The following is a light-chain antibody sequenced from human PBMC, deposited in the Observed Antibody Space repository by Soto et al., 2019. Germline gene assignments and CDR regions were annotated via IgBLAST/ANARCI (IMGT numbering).Light chain of an antibody. CDR1: SSDVGGYNY. CDR2: EVS. V-gene: IGLV2-8*01. CDR3: SSYAGSNNLGV. Sequence: QSALTQPPSASGSPGQSVTISCTGTSSDVGGYNYVSWYQQHPGKAPKLMIYEVSKRPSGVPDRFSGSKSGNTASVTVSGLQAEDEADYYCSSYAGSNNLGVFGTGTKLTVL. J-gene: IGLJ1*01.